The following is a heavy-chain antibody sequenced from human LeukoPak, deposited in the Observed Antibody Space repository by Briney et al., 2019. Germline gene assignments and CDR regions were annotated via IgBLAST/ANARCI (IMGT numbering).Heavy chain of an antibody. CDR1: GYTFTSYV. Sequence: ASVKVSCKASGYTFTSYVISWVRQAPGQGLEWMGWISAYNGNTNYAQKLQGRVTMTTDTSTSTAYMELRSLRSDDTAVYYCARDRSRDSSGYYFDWFDPWGQGTLVTVSS. CDR2: ISAYNGNT. V-gene: IGHV1-18*01. J-gene: IGHJ5*02. D-gene: IGHD3-22*01. CDR3: ARDRSRDSSGYYFDWFDP.